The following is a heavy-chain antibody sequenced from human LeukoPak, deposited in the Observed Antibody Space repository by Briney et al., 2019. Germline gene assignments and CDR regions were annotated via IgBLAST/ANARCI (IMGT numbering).Heavy chain of an antibody. V-gene: IGHV3-30*02. CDR3: VYETGEVGQGGFEF. D-gene: IGHD3-16*01. J-gene: IGHJ3*01. CDR1: GFTFSSYG. CDR2: IWYDGSNE. Sequence: GGSLRLSCAASGFTFSSYGMHWVRQAPGKGLEWVAVIWYDGSNEYYADSVKGRFTISSDNFKNTLFLQMNSLSPEDTAIYYCVYETGEVGQGGFEFWGQGTRVTVS.